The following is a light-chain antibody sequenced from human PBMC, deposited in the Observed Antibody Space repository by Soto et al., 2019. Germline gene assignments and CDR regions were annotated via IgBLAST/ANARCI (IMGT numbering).Light chain of an antibody. CDR3: SSYTSSSTRV. CDR2: EVS. CDR1: SSDVGAYDF. J-gene: IGLJ1*01. V-gene: IGLV2-14*03. Sequence: QSVLTQPASLSGSPGQSITLSCTGTSSDVGAYDFVSWYQQHPDKAPKLMIYEVSNRPSGVSNRFSGSKSVNTATLTISGLQAEDEADYYCSSYTSSSTRVFGTGTKVTVL.